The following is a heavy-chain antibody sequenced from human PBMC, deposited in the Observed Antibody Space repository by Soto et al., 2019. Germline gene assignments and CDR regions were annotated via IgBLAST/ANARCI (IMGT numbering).Heavy chain of an antibody. J-gene: IGHJ1*01. Sequence: PEGSLRLSCAASGFSFSSYVIHWVRQAPDKGLEWVAAIWSDGSNNYYADSVKGRFTISRDNSKDTLYLQMNSLRVEDTAVYYCARDTLGSCKGGPCYRLHLWGQGTLVTVSS. CDR1: GFSFSSYV. V-gene: IGHV3-33*01. CDR3: ARDTLGSCKGGPCYRLHL. D-gene: IGHD2-15*01. CDR2: IWSDGSNN.